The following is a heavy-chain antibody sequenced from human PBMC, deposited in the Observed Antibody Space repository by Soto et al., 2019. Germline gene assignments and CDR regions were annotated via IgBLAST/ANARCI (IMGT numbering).Heavy chain of an antibody. CDR3: ARDLGNNYGSFAY. CDR2: ISYDGSNK. J-gene: IGHJ4*02. Sequence: GGSLRLSCVASGFTFSNYAMNWVRQAPGKGLEWVAVISYDGSNKYYADSVKGRITISRDNSRNTLYPQMNNLRAEDTAMYYCARDLGNNYGSFAYWGQGTLVTVSS. V-gene: IGHV3-30-3*01. CDR1: GFTFSNYA. D-gene: IGHD4-17*01.